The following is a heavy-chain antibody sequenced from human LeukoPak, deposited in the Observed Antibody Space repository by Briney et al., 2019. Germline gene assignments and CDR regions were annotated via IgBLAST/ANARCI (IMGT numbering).Heavy chain of an antibody. CDR2: IYSGGST. D-gene: IGHD2-2*01. CDR3: ARGPPTILGGFDP. Sequence: GGSLRLSCAGSGFTFSVYSMHWVRQAPGKGLEWVSVIYSGGSTYYADSVKGRFTISRDNSKNTLYLQMNSLRAEDTAVYYCARGPPTILGGFDPWGQGTLVTVSS. CDR1: GFTFSVYS. V-gene: IGHV3-53*01. J-gene: IGHJ5*02.